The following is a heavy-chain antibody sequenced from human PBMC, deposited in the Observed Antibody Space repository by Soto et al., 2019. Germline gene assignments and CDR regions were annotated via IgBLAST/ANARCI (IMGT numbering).Heavy chain of an antibody. D-gene: IGHD3-22*01. CDR2: ISAYNGNT. Sequence: QVQLVQSGAEVKKPGASVKVSCKASGYTFTSYGISWVRQAPGQGREWMGWISAYNGNTNYAQKLQGRVTMTTDTSTSTAYMELRSLRSDDTAVYYCARTSLYYYDSSGPVYFDYWGQGTLVTVSS. V-gene: IGHV1-18*04. J-gene: IGHJ4*02. CDR1: GYTFTSYG. CDR3: ARTSLYYYDSSGPVYFDY.